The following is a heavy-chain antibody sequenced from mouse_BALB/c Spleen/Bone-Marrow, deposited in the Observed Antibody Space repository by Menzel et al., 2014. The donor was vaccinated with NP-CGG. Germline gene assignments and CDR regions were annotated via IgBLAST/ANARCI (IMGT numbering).Heavy chain of an antibody. CDR2: INPYNDGT. V-gene: IGHV1-14*01. CDR3: ARSMIFPYFDY. CDR1: GYTFTSYV. Sequence: VQLKQSGPELVKPGASVKMSCKASGYTFTSYVMHWVKQKPGQGLEWIGYINPYNDGTKYNEKFKGKATLTSDKSSSTAYMELSSLTSEDSAVYYCARSMIFPYFDYWGQGTTLTVSS. J-gene: IGHJ2*01. D-gene: IGHD2-3*01.